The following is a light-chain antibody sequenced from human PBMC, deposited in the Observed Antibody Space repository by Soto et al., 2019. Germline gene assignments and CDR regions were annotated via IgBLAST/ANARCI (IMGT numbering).Light chain of an antibody. CDR2: LYSXXXH. CDR3: QTWATGPWV. V-gene: IGLV4-69*01. J-gene: IGLJ3*02. CDR1: SGHSSYA. Sequence: QSVLTQSPSASASLGASVKLTCTLSSGHSSYAIAWHQQQPEKGPRYLMKLYSXXXHSKGDGIPDRFSGSSSGAERYLTXXXXXXXXXADYYCQTWATGPWVFGGGTKLTVL.